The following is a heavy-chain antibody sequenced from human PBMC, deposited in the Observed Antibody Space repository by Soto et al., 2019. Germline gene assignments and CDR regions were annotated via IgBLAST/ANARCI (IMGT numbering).Heavy chain of an antibody. Sequence: ASVKVSCKASGYTFTSYGISWVRRAPGQGLEWMGWISAYNGNTNYAQKLQGRVTMTTDTSTSTAYMELRSLRSDNTAVYYCARENGVYMVRGVYDYDMDVWGQGTTVTVSS. CDR2: ISAYNGNT. J-gene: IGHJ6*02. V-gene: IGHV1-18*04. CDR1: GYTFTSYG. CDR3: ARENGVYMVRGVYDYDMDV. D-gene: IGHD3-10*01.